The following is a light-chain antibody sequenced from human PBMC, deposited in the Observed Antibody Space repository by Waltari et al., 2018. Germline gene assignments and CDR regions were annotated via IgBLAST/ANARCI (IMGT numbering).Light chain of an antibody. Sequence: SYELTQPPSVSVSPGQSANITCSGAALPKHYTSWYQQKPGQAPVLIIYRDIKRASGIPERISGSSSGTTATLTIGGVQAEDEADYFCQSADMSATYWVFGGGTKMTVL. CDR3: QSADMSATYWV. V-gene: IGLV3-25*03. J-gene: IGLJ3*02. CDR1: ALPKHY. CDR2: RDI.